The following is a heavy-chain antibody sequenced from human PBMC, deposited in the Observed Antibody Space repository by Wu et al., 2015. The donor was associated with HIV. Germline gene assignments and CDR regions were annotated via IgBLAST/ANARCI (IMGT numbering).Heavy chain of an antibody. J-gene: IGHJ5*02. V-gene: IGHV1-2*02. Sequence: QVQLVQSGAEVKKPGASVKVSCKASGYTFTGYYMHWVRQAPGQGLEWMGWINPNSGGTNYAQKFQGRVTMTRDTSISTAYMELSRLRSDDTAVYYCAREATSMGAVAGHWFDPVGPGNPGPPSPQ. CDR2: INPNSGGT. D-gene: IGHD6-19*01. CDR1: GYTFTGYY. CDR3: AREATSMGAVAGHWFDP.